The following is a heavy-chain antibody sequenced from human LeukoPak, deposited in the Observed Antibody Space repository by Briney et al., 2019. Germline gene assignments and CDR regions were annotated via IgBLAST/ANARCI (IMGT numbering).Heavy chain of an antibody. CDR1: GGSFSGYY. J-gene: IGHJ5*02. D-gene: IGHD2-2*01. V-gene: IGHV4-34*01. CDR3: ARSGLIVVVPAATAEGYNWFDP. CDR2: INHSGST. Sequence: SETLSLTCAVYGGSFSGYYWSWIRQPPGKGLERIGEINHSGSTNYNPSLKSRVTISVDTSKNQFSLKLSSVTAADTAVYYCARSGLIVVVPAATAEGYNWFDPWGQGTLVTVSS.